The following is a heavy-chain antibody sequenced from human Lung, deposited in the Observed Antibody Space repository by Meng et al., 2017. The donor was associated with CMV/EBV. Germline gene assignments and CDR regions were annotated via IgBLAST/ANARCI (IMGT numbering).Heavy chain of an antibody. D-gene: IGHD2-15*01. J-gene: IGHJ6*02. Sequence: SQTLSLTCAVYGGSFSGYYWSWIRQPPGKGLEWIGEINHSGSTNYNPSLKGRVTISVDTSKNQFSLKLSSVTAADTAVYYCARSNIVVVVAATLGYYYYGMDVSGQRTTVTVSS. CDR1: GGSFSGYY. CDR3: ARSNIVVVVAATLGYYYYGMDV. CDR2: INHSGST. V-gene: IGHV4-34*01.